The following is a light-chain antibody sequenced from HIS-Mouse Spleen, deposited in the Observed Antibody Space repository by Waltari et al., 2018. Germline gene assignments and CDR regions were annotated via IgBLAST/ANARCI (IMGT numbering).Light chain of an antibody. Sequence: QSALTQPASVSGSPGQSITISCTGTRSDGVSYNLVSWYQQHPGKAPKLMIYEGSKRPSGVSNRFSGSKSGNTASLTISGLQAEDEADYYCCSYAGSSTWVFGGGTKLTVL. CDR1: RSDGVSYNL. J-gene: IGLJ3*02. CDR3: CSYAGSSTWV. CDR2: EGS. V-gene: IGLV2-23*01.